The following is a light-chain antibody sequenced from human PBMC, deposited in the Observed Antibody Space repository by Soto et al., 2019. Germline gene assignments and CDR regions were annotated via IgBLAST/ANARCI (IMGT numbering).Light chain of an antibody. Sequence: DIQMTQSPSTLSASVGDRVTTTCRASQSIGNWLAWYQQKQGKAPILLIHDASTLESGVPSRFTGSGSGREFTLTMSSLQPDDVATYYCQQYNSYPFTFGPGTKVDIK. CDR3: QQYNSYPFT. V-gene: IGKV1-5*01. CDR2: DAS. J-gene: IGKJ3*01. CDR1: QSIGNW.